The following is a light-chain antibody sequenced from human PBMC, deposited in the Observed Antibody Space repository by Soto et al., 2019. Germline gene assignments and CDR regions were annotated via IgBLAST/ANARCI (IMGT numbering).Light chain of an antibody. CDR2: GVS. J-gene: IGLJ1*01. Sequence: QSALTQPASVSGYPGQSIAISCTGSGSDVGAYNYVSWYQQHPGKAPKLLIYGVSHRPSGVSPRFSATRSAFTDSLTISGLQPEDEADYYCSSFTTTYFYVVGPGTKVTVL. V-gene: IGLV2-14*01. CDR1: GSDVGAYNY. CDR3: SSFTTTYFYV.